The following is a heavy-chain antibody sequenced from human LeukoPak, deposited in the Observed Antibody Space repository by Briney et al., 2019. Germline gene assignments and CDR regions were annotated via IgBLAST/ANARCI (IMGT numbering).Heavy chain of an antibody. D-gene: IGHD5-12*01. CDR2: MNPNSGNT. CDR3: ARGRSSYDFDP. Sequence: GASVKVSCKASGYTFTSYDINWVRQATGQGLEWMGWMNPNSGNTGYAQKFQGRVTITRSTSISTAYMELSSLRSEDTAVYYCARGRSSYDFDPWGQGTLVTVSS. J-gene: IGHJ5*02. V-gene: IGHV1-8*03. CDR1: GYTFTSYD.